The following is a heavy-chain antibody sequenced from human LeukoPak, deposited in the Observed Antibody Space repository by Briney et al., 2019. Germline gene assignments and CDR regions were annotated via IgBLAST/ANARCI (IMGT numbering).Heavy chain of an antibody. CDR1: GFTFTIYV. CDR3: AKDLIAGAPDYFDY. CDR2: TDGSNK. D-gene: IGHD1-14*01. Sequence: GTSLRLSCAASGFTFTIYVIHWVRQAPGKGLEWLAVTDGSNKFYSDSVKGRFTISGDSSKNTVYLQMNSLRPEDTAMYYCAKDLIAGAPDYFDYWGQGTLVSVSS. V-gene: IGHV3-30*18. J-gene: IGHJ4*02.